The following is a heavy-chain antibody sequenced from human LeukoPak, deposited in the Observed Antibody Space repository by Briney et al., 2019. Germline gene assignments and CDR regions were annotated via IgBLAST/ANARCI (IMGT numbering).Heavy chain of an antibody. CDR3: ARGIAARRSWFDP. Sequence: SETLSLTCTVSGGSISSSSYYWGWIRQPPGKGLEWIGYIYHSGSTYYNPSLKSRVTISVDRSKNQFSLKLSSVTAADTAVYYCARGIAARRSWFDPWGQGTLVTVSS. V-gene: IGHV4-39*07. CDR1: GGSISSSSYY. CDR2: IYHSGST. D-gene: IGHD6-6*01. J-gene: IGHJ5*02.